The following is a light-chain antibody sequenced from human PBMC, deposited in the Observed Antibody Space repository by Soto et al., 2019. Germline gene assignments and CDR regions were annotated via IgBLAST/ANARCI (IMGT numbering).Light chain of an antibody. CDR1: QGISSA. J-gene: IGKJ4*01. Sequence: AIQLTQSPSSPSSSVGDRVTITCRASQGISSALVWYQQKPGKAPKLPIYDASSLESGVPSRFSGSGFGTDFSLTISSLQPEDFVTYYCQQFNSYPLTFGGGTKV. CDR2: DAS. V-gene: IGKV1-13*02. CDR3: QQFNSYPLT.